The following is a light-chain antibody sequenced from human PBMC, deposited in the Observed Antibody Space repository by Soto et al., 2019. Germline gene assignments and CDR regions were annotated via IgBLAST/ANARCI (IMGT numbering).Light chain of an antibody. Sequence: KQSPSSLSAFVGDRVSISCRASQSISKFLSWYQQRPGTAPKLLIYAASSLESGVPSRFSGSGSGTDFTLTISSLQPEDFATYYCQQNYNTPITFGQGTRLEIK. CDR3: QQNYNTPIT. V-gene: IGKV1-39*01. J-gene: IGKJ5*01. CDR2: AAS. CDR1: QSISKF.